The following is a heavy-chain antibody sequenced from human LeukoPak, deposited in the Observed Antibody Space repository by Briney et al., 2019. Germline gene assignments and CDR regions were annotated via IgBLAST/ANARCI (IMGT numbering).Heavy chain of an antibody. CDR1: GFTFSSYW. Sequence: GGSLRLSCAASGFTFSSYWMHWVRQVPGKGLVWVSRIKSDGSSTSYADLVKGRFTMSRDNAKNTLYLQMNSLRAEDTAVHYCARESRTDYYGDYWGQGTLVTVSS. CDR2: IKSDGSST. J-gene: IGHJ4*02. D-gene: IGHD3-10*01. CDR3: ARESRTDYYGDY. V-gene: IGHV3-74*01.